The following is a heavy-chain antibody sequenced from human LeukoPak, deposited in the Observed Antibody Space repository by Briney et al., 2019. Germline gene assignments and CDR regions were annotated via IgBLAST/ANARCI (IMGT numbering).Heavy chain of an antibody. D-gene: IGHD1-26*01. CDR3: AKDTPSPNSGFYHY. Sequence: GRSLRLSCAASGFTFSSSGMHWVRQAPGKGLEWVSTVSHDGSNRYYGDSVKGRFIISRDDSRNTLYLQMNSLRTEHTAVYFCAKDTPSPNSGFYHYWGQGTLLTVSS. CDR2: VSHDGSNR. CDR1: GFTFSSSG. J-gene: IGHJ4*02. V-gene: IGHV3-30*18.